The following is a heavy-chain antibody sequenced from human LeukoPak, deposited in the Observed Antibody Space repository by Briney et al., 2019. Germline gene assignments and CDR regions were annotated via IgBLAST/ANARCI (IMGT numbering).Heavy chain of an antibody. J-gene: IGHJ5*02. CDR1: GGSISSGSYY. CDR3: ASYYYDSSGYYVFDP. V-gene: IGHV4-61*02. CDR2: IYTSGST. Sequence: SQTLSLTCTVSGGSISSGSYYWSWIWQPAGKGLEWIGRIYTSGSTNYNPSLKSRVTISVDTSKNQFSLKLSSVTAADTAVYYCASYYYDSSGYYVFDPWGQGTLVTVSS. D-gene: IGHD3-22*01.